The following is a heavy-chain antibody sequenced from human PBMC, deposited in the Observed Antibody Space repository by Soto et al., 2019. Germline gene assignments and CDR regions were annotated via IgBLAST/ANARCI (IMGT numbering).Heavy chain of an antibody. CDR1: GGSISSFNYF. D-gene: IGHD2-15*01. Sequence: QLQLQESGPGLVKPSETLSLTCTVSGGSISSFNYFWGWIRQPPGKGLEWIGSPYYSGNTYYNPSLQSRVTISVDTSKKQCTLTLRSVTAADPAVYYCARGGGSTFNWFDPWGQGTLVTVSP. J-gene: IGHJ5*02. CDR3: ARGGGSTFNWFDP. CDR2: PYYSGNT. V-gene: IGHV4-39*01.